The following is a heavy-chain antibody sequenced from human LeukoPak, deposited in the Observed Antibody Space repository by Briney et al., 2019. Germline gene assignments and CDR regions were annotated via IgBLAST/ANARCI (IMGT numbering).Heavy chain of an antibody. D-gene: IGHD6-13*01. CDR3: AKRGLAAAGEYFQH. CDR2: ISGSGGST. Sequence: PGGSLRLSCAASGFTFSSYGMNWVRQAPGKGLEWVSAISGSGGSTYYADSVKGRFTISRDNSKNTLYLQMNSLRAEDTAVYYCAKRGLAAAGEYFQHWGQGTLVTASS. J-gene: IGHJ1*01. CDR1: GFTFSSYG. V-gene: IGHV3-23*01.